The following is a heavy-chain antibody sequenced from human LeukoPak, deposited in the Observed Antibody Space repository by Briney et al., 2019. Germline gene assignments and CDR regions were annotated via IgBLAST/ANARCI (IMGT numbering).Heavy chain of an antibody. CDR1: GGSISSYY. CDR3: ARLYSSSLGRVFDY. D-gene: IGHD6-13*01. V-gene: IGHV4-59*01. J-gene: IGHJ4*02. Sequence: PSETLSLTCTVSGGSISSYYWSWIRQPPGKGLEWIGYIYYSGSTNYSPSLKSRVTISVDTSKNQSSLKLSSVTAADTVVYYCARLYSSSLGRVFDYWGQGTLVTVSS. CDR2: IYYSGST.